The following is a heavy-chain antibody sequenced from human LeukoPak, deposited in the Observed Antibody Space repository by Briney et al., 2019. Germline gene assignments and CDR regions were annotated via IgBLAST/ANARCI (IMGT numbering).Heavy chain of an antibody. D-gene: IGHD3-3*01. CDR2: ISSSSSYI. V-gene: IGHV3-21*01. Sequence: PGGSLRLSCAASGFTFSSYSMNWVRQAPGKGLEWVSSISSSSSYIYYADSVKGRFTISRDNAKNSLYLQMNSLRAEDTAVYYCARGEGPDYDFWSGYSYYFDYWGQGTLVTVSS. CDR1: GFTFSSYS. J-gene: IGHJ4*02. CDR3: ARGEGPDYDFWSGYSYYFDY.